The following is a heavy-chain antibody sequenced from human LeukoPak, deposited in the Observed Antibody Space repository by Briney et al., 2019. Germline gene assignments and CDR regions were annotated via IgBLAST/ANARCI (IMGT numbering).Heavy chain of an antibody. CDR2: VRTTAEGETT. J-gene: IGHJ4*02. CDR3: TAGLGKTDDDS. Sequence: GSLRLSCEGSGFNFNDAWMSWIRQAPGKGLGWVGRVRTTAEGETTDYGAPVRGRFIISRDDSKSMVYLQMNRLETEDTAIYYCTAGLGKTDDDSWGQGTLVTVSS. CDR1: GFNFNDAW. V-gene: IGHV3-15*01. D-gene: IGHD4-11*01.